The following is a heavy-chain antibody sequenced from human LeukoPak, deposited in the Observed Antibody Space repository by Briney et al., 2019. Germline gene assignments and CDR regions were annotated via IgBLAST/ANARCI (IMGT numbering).Heavy chain of an antibody. D-gene: IGHD3-22*01. CDR2: ISGSGGST. V-gene: IGHV3-23*01. J-gene: IGHJ4*02. CDR1: GFTFSRYA. CDR3: ARAPFYYDSSGYPYFDG. Sequence: GGSLRLSCAASGFTFSRYAMSWVRQAPGKGLEWVSAISGSGGSTYYADSVKGRFTISRDNSKNTLYLQMNSLRAEDTALYYCARAPFYYDSSGYPYFDGWGQGTLVTVSS.